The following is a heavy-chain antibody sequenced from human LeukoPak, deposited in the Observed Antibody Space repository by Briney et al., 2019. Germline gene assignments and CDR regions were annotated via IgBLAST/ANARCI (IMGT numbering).Heavy chain of an antibody. D-gene: IGHD2-2*02. CDR2: INPNSGGT. CDR3: ASPYCSSTSCYSQAAFDI. Sequence: GASVKVSCKASGYTFTGYYMHWVRQAPGQGLEWMGWINPNSGGTNYAQKFQGRVTMTRDTSIRTAYMELSRLRSDDTAVYYCASPYCSSTSCYSQAAFDIWGQGTMVTVSS. V-gene: IGHV1-2*02. J-gene: IGHJ3*02. CDR1: GYTFTGYY.